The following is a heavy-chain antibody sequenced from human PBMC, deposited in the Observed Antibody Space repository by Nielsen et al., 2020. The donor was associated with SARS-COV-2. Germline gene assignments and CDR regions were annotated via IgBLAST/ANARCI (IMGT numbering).Heavy chain of an antibody. V-gene: IGHV3-30*04. Sequence: GGSLRLSCAASGFTFSSHAMPWVRQAPGKGLEWLAIISYDGNKHYADSVKGRFTISRDNSKDTLYLQMDSLRPEDTAVYFCARETIDYTSSFVDYWGQGNLVTVSP. J-gene: IGHJ4*02. CDR1: GFTFSSHA. D-gene: IGHD4-11*01. CDR3: ARETIDYTSSFVDY. CDR2: ISYDGNK.